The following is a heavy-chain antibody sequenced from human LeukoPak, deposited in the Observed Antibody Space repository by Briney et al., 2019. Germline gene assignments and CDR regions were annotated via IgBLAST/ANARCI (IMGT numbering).Heavy chain of an antibody. Sequence: EASVKVSCKASGYTFTSYGISWVRQAPGQGLEWMGWISAYNGNTNYAQKLQGRVTMTTDTSTSTAYMELRSLRSDDTAVYYCARDGEAMVRGVIITSYYFDYWGQGTLVTVSS. CDR2: ISAYNGNT. J-gene: IGHJ4*02. CDR1: GYTFTSYG. D-gene: IGHD3-10*01. V-gene: IGHV1-18*01. CDR3: ARDGEAMVRGVIITSYYFDY.